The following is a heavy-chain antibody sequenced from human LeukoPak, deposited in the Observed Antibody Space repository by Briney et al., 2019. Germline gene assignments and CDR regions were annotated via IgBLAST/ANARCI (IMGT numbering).Heavy chain of an antibody. Sequence: GGSLRLSCAASGFTFSSYSMNWVRQAPGKGLEWVSSISSSSSYIYYADSVKGRFTISRDNAKNSLYLQMNSLRAEDTAVYYCVRDHWDSVTLYYGMDVWGQGTTVTVSS. CDR1: GFTFSSYS. CDR2: ISSSSSYI. J-gene: IGHJ6*02. CDR3: VRDHWDSVTLYYGMDV. V-gene: IGHV3-21*01. D-gene: IGHD4-17*01.